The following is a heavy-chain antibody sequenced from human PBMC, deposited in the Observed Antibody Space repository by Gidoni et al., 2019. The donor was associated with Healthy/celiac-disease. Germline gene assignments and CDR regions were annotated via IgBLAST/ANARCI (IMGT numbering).Heavy chain of an antibody. CDR2: INPNSGGT. J-gene: IGHJ4*02. D-gene: IGHD2-15*01. V-gene: IGHV1-2*02. Sequence: QVQLVQSGAEVKKPGASVKVSCQASGYTFTGYYMHWVRQAPGQGLEWMGWINPNSGGTNYAQKFQCRVTMTRDTSISTAYMELSRLRSDDTAVYYCARRGPKDCSGGSCYLYWGQGTLVTVSS. CDR3: ARRGPKDCSGGSCYLY. CDR1: GYTFTGYY.